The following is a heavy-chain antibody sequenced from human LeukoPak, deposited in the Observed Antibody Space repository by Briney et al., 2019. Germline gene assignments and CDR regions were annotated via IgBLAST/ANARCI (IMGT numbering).Heavy chain of an antibody. D-gene: IGHD2-15*01. CDR1: GGSINSVSYY. CDR3: ARRLGYCSGGSCYLYWYFDL. CDR2: IYYSGST. Sequence: SETLSLTCTVSGGSINSVSYYWGWIRQPPGKGLEWIGSIYYSGSTYYNPSLKSRVTISVDTSKNQFSLKLSSVTAADTAVYYCARRLGYCSGGSCYLYWYFDLWGRGTLVTVSS. V-gene: IGHV4-39*01. J-gene: IGHJ2*01.